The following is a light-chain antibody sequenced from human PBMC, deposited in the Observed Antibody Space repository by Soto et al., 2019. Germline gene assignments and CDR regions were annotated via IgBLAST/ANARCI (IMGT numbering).Light chain of an antibody. CDR2: DAS. V-gene: IGKV1-33*01. Sequence: DIQMTQSPSSLSASVGARVSITCQASQDIRTSLSWFQQKPGRAPKLLIYDASYLETGVPSRFRGSGSGTDFTFTISSLQPEDIGTYYCQHYDNLPPFTFGPGTKVDIK. CDR3: QHYDNLPPFT. J-gene: IGKJ3*01. CDR1: QDIRTS.